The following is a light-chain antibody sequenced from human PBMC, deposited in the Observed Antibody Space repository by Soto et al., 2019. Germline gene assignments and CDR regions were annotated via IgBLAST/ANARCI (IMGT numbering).Light chain of an antibody. V-gene: IGLV2-14*01. CDR3: SSYTSSSNLAGVV. CDR2: DVS. CDR1: SSDVGGYNY. Sequence: QSALTQPASVSGSPGQSITISCTGTSSDVGGYNYVSWYQQHPGKAPKLMIYDVSNRPSGVSNRFSGSKSGNTASLTISGLMAEDEADYFCSSYTSSSNLAGVVYGGGTKMTVL. J-gene: IGLJ2*01.